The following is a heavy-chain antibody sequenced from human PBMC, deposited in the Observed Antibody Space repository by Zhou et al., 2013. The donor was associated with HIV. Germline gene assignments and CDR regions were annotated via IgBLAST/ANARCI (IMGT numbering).Heavy chain of an antibody. D-gene: IGHD6-6*01. CDR2: IIPIFGTA. V-gene: IGHV1-69*05. CDR1: GGTFSSYA. Sequence: QVQLVQSGAEVKKPGSSVKVSCKASGGTFSSYAISWVRQAPGQGLEWMGGIIPIFGTANYAQKFQGRVTITTDESTSTAYMELSSLRSEDTAVYYCARAMGSSSSSPYYYYYMDVWGKGTTVTVSS. CDR3: ARAMGSSSSSPYYYYYMDV. J-gene: IGHJ6*03.